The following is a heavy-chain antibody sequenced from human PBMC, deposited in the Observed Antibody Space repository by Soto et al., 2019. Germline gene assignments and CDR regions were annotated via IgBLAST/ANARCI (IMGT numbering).Heavy chain of an antibody. CDR2: IIPIFGTA. Sequence: QVQLVQSGAEVKKPGSSVKVSCKASGGTFSSYAISWVRQAPGQGLEWMGGIIPIFGTANYAQKFQGRVTITADESTSTAYMELSSLRSEDTAVYYCARDSPEKEWLLTVPNRYTLEYFQHWGQGTLVTVSS. V-gene: IGHV1-69*01. D-gene: IGHD3-3*01. CDR1: GGTFSSYA. CDR3: ARDSPEKEWLLTVPNRYTLEYFQH. J-gene: IGHJ1*01.